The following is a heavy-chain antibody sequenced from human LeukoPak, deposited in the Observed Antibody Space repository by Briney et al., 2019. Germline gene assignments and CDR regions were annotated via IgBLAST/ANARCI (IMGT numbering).Heavy chain of an antibody. V-gene: IGHV1-8*01. J-gene: IGHJ4*02. Sequence: ASVKVSCKASGYTFTSYDINWVRQATGQGLEWMGWMNPNSGNTGYAQKFQGRVTMTMDTSTSTVYMELRSLRSEDTAVFYCARGSALRYFDWLLYYWGQGTLVTVSS. CDR1: GYTFTSYD. D-gene: IGHD3-9*01. CDR2: MNPNSGNT. CDR3: ARGSALRYFDWLLYY.